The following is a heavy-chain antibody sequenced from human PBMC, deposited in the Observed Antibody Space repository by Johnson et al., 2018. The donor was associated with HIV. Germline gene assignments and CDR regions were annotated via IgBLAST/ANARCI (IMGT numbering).Heavy chain of an antibody. V-gene: IGHV3-30*04. CDR1: GFTFSNYA. J-gene: IGHJ3*02. CDR2: ISYDGRNK. Sequence: QVQLVESGVGVVQPGRSLRLSCAASGFTFSNYAIHWVRQAPGKGLEWVAVISYDGRNKYYADSVKGRFTISRDNSKNTLYLQMNSLRAEDTAVYHCARVRPPGLLDAIDIWGQGTMVTVSS. CDR3: ARVRPPGLLDAIDI.